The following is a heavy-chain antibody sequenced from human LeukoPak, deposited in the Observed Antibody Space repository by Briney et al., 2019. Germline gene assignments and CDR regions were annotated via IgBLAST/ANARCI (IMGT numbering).Heavy chain of an antibody. V-gene: IGHV3-33*06. Sequence: GGSLRLSCAASGFTFSSYGMHWVRQAPGKGLEWVVVIWYDGSNKYYADSVKGRFTISRDNSKNTLYLQVNSLRAEDTAVYYCAKQLRGYSYGLDYWGQGTLVTVSS. D-gene: IGHD5-18*01. CDR1: GFTFSSYG. CDR3: AKQLRGYSYGLDY. J-gene: IGHJ4*02. CDR2: IWYDGSNK.